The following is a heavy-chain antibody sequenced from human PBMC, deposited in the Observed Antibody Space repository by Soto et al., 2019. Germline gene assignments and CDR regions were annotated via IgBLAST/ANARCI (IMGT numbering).Heavy chain of an antibody. CDR1: GGTFSSYT. Sequence: QVQLVQSGAEVKKPGSSVKVSCKASGGTFSSYTISWVRQAPGQGLEWMGRIIPILGIANYAQKFQGRVTXNXXXSXXTAYMELSSLRSEDTAVYYCAREEYYYGSGAFFDYWGQGTLVTVSS. CDR2: IIPILGIA. D-gene: IGHD3-10*01. V-gene: IGHV1-69*08. CDR3: AREEYYYGSGAFFDY. J-gene: IGHJ4*02.